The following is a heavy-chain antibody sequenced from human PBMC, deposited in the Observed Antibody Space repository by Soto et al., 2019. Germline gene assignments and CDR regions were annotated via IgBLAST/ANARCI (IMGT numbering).Heavy chain of an antibody. J-gene: IGHJ6*02. D-gene: IGHD3-16*01. Sequence: SQTVSLTCVISWDSFSSSIAAWNCIRQSPSRGLEWLGRTYYRSKWIHEYAVSMESRITINPDTSKNQFSLQLYSVTPEDTAAYYCAGVVWFRGMDVWGQGTPVTVSS. CDR2: TYYRSKWIH. CDR1: WDSFSSSIAA. V-gene: IGHV6-1*01. CDR3: AGVVWFRGMDV.